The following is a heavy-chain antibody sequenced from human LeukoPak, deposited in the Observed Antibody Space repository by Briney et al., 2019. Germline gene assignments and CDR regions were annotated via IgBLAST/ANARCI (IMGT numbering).Heavy chain of an antibody. D-gene: IGHD6-13*01. CDR2: IRSKANSYAT. CDR1: GFTFSGSA. CDR3: TRPSYSSSWYSIDAFDI. Sequence: GGSLRLSCAASGFTFSGSAMHWVRQASGKGLEWVGRIRSKANSYATAYAASVKGRFTISRDDSKNTAYLQMNSLKTEDTAVYYCTRPSYSSSWYSIDAFDIWGQGTMVTVSS. J-gene: IGHJ3*02. V-gene: IGHV3-73*01.